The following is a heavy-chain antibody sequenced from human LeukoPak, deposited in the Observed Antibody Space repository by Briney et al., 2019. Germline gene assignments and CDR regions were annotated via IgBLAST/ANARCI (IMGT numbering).Heavy chain of an antibody. CDR2: IIPILGIA. CDR1: GGTFSSYT. Sequence: SVKVSCKASGGTFSSYTISWVRQAPGQGLEWMGRIIPILGIANYAQKFQGRVTITADKSTSTAYMELSSLRSEDTAVYYCASTICDYDFWSGYYSLYYYYYIDVWGKGTTVTVSS. V-gene: IGHV1-69*02. J-gene: IGHJ6*03. CDR3: ASTICDYDFWSGYYSLYYYYYIDV. D-gene: IGHD3-3*01.